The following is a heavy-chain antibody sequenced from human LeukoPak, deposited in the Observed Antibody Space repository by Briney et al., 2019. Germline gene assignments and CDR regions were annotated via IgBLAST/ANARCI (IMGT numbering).Heavy chain of an antibody. CDR3: ARPRNTIFYYYGMDV. V-gene: IGHV3-30-3*01. D-gene: IGHD3-3*01. CDR1: GFTFSNYP. CDR2: ISYDGSNN. Sequence: PGGPLRLSCAASGFTFSNYPMYWVRQAPGKGLEWVATISYDGSNNYYADSVKGRFTISRDNSKNTLYLQMSSLRAEDTALYYCARPRNTIFYYYGMDVWGQGTTVTVSS. J-gene: IGHJ6*02.